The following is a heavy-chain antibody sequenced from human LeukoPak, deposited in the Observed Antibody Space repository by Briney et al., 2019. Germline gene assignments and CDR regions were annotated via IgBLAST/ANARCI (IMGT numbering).Heavy chain of an antibody. D-gene: IGHD3-10*01. CDR3: ARAHYYGSGSYFIRYYYYYYMDV. Sequence: GASVKVSCKASGYTFTSYGISWVRQAPGQGLEWMGWISAYNGNTNYAQKLQGRVTMTTDTSTSTAYMELRSLRSDDTAVYYCARAHYYGSGSYFIRYYYYYYMDVWAKGPRSPSP. V-gene: IGHV1-18*01. CDR2: ISAYNGNT. J-gene: IGHJ6*03. CDR1: GYTFTSYG.